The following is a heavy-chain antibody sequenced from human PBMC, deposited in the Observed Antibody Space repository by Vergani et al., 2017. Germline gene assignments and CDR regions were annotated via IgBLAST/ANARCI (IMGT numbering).Heavy chain of an antibody. D-gene: IGHD3-3*01. CDR3: ARDFWSGYPYWYCDL. CDR2: ISSSSSYI. CDR1: FTFSDYY. V-gene: IGHV3-11*06. J-gene: IGHJ2*01. Sequence: QVQLVESGGGLVKPGFTFSDYYMSWIRQAPGKGLEWVSSISSSSSYIYYADSVKGRVTISRDNAKNSLYLQMNSLRAEDTAVYYCARDFWSGYPYWYCDLGGRGTLVTVSS.